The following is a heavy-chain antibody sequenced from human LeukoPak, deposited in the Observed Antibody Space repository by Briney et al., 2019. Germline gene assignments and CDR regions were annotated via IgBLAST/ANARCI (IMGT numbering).Heavy chain of an antibody. CDR2: ISSGSTYI. Sequence: GGSLRLSCAASGFTFSSYSMNWVRHAPGKGLEWVSSISSGSTYIYYTNSVKGRFTISRDNAKNSLYLQMSSLRAEDTAVYYCARDGSGGSCSLPDYWGQGTLVTVSS. CDR3: ARDGSGGSCSLPDY. D-gene: IGHD2-15*01. J-gene: IGHJ4*02. CDR1: GFTFSSYS. V-gene: IGHV3-21*01.